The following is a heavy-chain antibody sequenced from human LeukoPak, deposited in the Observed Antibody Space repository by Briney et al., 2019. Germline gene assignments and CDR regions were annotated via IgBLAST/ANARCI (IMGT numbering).Heavy chain of an antibody. D-gene: IGHD6-19*01. V-gene: IGHV3-30*18. CDR1: GFTFSSYG. CDR3: AKTDPGIAVAGPSDY. CDR2: ISYDGSNK. Sequence: PGGSLRLSCAASGFTFSSYGMHWVRQAPGKGLEWVVVISYDGSNKYYADSVKGRFTISRDNSKNTLYLQMNSLRAEDTAVYYCAKTDPGIAVAGPSDYWGQGTLVTVSS. J-gene: IGHJ4*02.